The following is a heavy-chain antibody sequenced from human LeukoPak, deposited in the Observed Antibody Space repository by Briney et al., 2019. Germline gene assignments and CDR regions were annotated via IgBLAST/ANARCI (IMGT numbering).Heavy chain of an antibody. CDR3: ARGLDYGDYYFDY. J-gene: IGHJ4*02. CDR1: GYTFTGYY. D-gene: IGHD4-17*01. CDR2: INPNSGST. V-gene: IGHV1-2*02. Sequence: ASVKVSCKASGYTFTGYYMHWVRQAPGQGLEWMGWINPNSGSTNYAQKFQGRVTMTRDTSISTAYMELSRLRSDDTAVYYCARGLDYGDYYFDYWGQGTLVTVSS.